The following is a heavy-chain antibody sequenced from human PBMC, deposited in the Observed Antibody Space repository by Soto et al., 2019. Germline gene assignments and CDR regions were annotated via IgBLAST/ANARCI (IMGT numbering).Heavy chain of an antibody. D-gene: IGHD2-21*02. J-gene: IGHJ4*02. CDR1: GFTFSSYS. V-gene: IGHV3-21*01. Sequence: GGSLRLSCAASGFTFSSYSMNWVRQAPGKGLEWVSSISSSSSYIYYADSVKGRFTISRDNAKNTVYLQMNGLRSDDTALYYCALPYAGDPAGFDYWGQGTLVTVSS. CDR3: ALPYAGDPAGFDY. CDR2: ISSSSSYI.